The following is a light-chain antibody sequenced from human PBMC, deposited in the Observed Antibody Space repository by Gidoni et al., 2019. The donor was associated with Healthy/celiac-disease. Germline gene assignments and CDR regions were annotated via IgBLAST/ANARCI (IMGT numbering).Light chain of an antibody. CDR3: YSAADNNLWV. V-gene: IGLV3-27*01. CDR1: VLAKKY. CDR2: KDS. J-gene: IGLJ3*02. Sequence: SYERTQPSSVSVSPGQTARITCSGDVLAKKYARWFQQKPGQAPVLVIYKDSERPSGIPERFSGSSSGTTVTLTISGAQVEDEADYYCYSAADNNLWVFGGGTKLTVL.